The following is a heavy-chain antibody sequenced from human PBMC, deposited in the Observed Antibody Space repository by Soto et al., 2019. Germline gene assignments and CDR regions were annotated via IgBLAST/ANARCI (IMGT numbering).Heavy chain of an antibody. D-gene: IGHD3-22*01. V-gene: IGHV4-4*07. J-gene: IGHJ4*02. Sequence: PETLSLTGTVSVGSISSYYWSWIRQPAGKGLEWIGRIYTSGSTNYNPSLKSRVTMSVDTSKNQFALKLSSVTAADTAVYYCARAHYDDSSGYSDYWGQGTLVTVSS. CDR1: VGSISSYY. CDR3: ARAHYDDSSGYSDY. CDR2: IYTSGST.